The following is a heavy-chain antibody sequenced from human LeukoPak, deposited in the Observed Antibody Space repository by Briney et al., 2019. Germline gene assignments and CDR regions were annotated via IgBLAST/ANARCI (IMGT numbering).Heavy chain of an antibody. CDR3: TTNPTFQGDLDY. CDR2: IKSKTDGGTT. CDR1: GFTFSNAR. D-gene: IGHD2-21*02. V-gene: IGHV3-15*01. J-gene: IGHJ4*02. Sequence: AGGSLRLSCAPSGFTFSNARVSRVRQAPGKGLEWVGRIKSKTDGGTTDYAAPVKGRFTISRDDSKNTLYLQMNSLKTEDTAVYYCTTNPTFQGDLDYRGQGTLVTVSS.